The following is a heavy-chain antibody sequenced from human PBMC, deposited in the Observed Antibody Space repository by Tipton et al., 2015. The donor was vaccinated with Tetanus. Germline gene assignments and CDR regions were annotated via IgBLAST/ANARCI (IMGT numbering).Heavy chain of an antibody. V-gene: IGHV4-61*08. CDR1: GGSLRGGDYH. D-gene: IGHD3-3*01. CDR3: ARANYDNFKKGPFDS. CDR2: VSSSGRT. Sequence: GLVKPSETLSLTCSVTGGSLRGGDYHWSWIRQPPGKGLEWLAYVSSSGRTNSNYDLKSRITTSHDTSTNQFFLRLISVTSADTAVYYCARANYDNFKKGPFDSWGQGVLVSVSS. J-gene: IGHJ4*02.